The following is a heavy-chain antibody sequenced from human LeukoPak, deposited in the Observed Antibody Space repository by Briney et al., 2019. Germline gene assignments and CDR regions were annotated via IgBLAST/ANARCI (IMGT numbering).Heavy chain of an antibody. J-gene: IGHJ4*02. CDR2: IYYSGST. CDR1: GGSISSYH. Sequence: PSETLSLTCTVSGGSISSYHWSWIRQPPGKGLEWIGYIYYSGSTNYNPSLKSRVTISVDTSKNQFSLKLSSVTAADTAVYYCARVKDTAMVNDYWGQGTLVTVSS. V-gene: IGHV4-59*01. D-gene: IGHD5-18*01. CDR3: ARVKDTAMVNDY.